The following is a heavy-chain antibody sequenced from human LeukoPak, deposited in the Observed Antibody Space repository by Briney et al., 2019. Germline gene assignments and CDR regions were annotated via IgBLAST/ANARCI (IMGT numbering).Heavy chain of an antibody. Sequence: ASVKVSCKASGGTFSSYAISWVRQAPGQGLEWMGRIIPILGIANYAQKFQGRVTMTEDTSTDTAYMELSSLRSEDTAVYYCATARITIFGVVIMAFDYWGQGTLVTVSS. J-gene: IGHJ4*02. CDR3: ATARITIFGVVIMAFDY. V-gene: IGHV1-69*04. CDR2: IIPILGIA. D-gene: IGHD3-3*01. CDR1: GGTFSSYA.